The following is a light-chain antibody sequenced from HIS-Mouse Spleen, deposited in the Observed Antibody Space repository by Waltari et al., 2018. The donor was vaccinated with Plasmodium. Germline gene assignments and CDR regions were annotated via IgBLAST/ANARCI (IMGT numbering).Light chain of an antibody. J-gene: IGKJ4*01. Sequence: AIRMTQSPSSFSASTGDRVTITCLASQGISSYLAWYQQKPGKAPKLLIYAASTLQSGVPSRVIGSGSGTDFTLIISGLQSEDFATYYCQQYYSYRLTFGGGTKVEIK. CDR2: AAS. CDR1: QGISSY. CDR3: QQYYSYRLT. V-gene: IGKV1-8*01.